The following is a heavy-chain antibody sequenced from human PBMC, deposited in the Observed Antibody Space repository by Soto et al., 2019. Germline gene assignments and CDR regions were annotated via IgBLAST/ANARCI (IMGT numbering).Heavy chain of an antibody. CDR3: ARTYSGSYYGMDV. V-gene: IGHV3-74*01. CDR1: GFTFSSYW. J-gene: IGHJ6*02. Sequence: GESLKISCAASGFTFSSYWMHWVRQAPGKGLVWVSRINSDGSSTSYADSVKGRFTISRDNAKNTLYLQMNSLRAEDTAVYYCARTYSGSYYGMDVWGQGTTVTVSS. D-gene: IGHD1-26*01. CDR2: INSDGSST.